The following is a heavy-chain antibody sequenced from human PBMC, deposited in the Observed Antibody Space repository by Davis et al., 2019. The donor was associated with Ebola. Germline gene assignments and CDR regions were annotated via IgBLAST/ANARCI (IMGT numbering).Heavy chain of an antibody. Sequence: SETLSLTCTVSGGSISSYYWGWIRQPPGKGLEWIGSIYYSGSTNYNPSLKSRVTISVDTSKNQFSLKLSSVTAADTAVYYCARGRRITMIVVVRHWFDPWGQGTLVTVSS. CDR1: GGSISSYY. CDR2: IYYSGST. J-gene: IGHJ5*02. D-gene: IGHD3-22*01. V-gene: IGHV4-39*07. CDR3: ARGRRITMIVVVRHWFDP.